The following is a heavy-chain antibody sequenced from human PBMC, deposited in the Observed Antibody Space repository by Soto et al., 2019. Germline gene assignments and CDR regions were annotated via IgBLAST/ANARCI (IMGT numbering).Heavy chain of an antibody. Sequence: QVQLQESGPGLVKPSQTLSLTCTVSGGSISSGGYFWSWNRQHPGKGLEWTGYINYSGSTYYNPSLKNRVTISVDTSKNQFSLKLSSVTAADSAVYYCAGSVSPSGQGPLVTVSS. J-gene: IGHJ5*02. CDR3: AGSVSP. CDR2: INYSGST. V-gene: IGHV4-31*03. CDR1: GGSISSGGYF.